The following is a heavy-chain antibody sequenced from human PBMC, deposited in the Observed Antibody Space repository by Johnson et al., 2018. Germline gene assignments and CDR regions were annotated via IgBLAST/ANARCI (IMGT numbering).Heavy chain of an antibody. CDR3: GRLWAYWGGGCLDAFDI. Sequence: VQLVQSGGGLVQPGGTLRLSCTASGFTFSTYSMNWVRQAPGKGLEWVSYISSSSRIIYYADSVKGRFTISRDNDKNSLYLQMKSLREEDTAVYYCGRLWAYWGGGCLDAFDIWGQGTMVTVSS. CDR1: GFTFSTYS. J-gene: IGHJ3*02. CDR2: ISSSSRII. V-gene: IGHV3-48*02. D-gene: IGHD2-21*02.